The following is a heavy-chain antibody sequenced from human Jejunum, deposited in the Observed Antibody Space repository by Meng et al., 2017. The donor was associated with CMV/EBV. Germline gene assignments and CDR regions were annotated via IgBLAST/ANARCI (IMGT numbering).Heavy chain of an antibody. CDR1: GYTFTSYD. CDR2: INPNNGGA. V-gene: IGHV1-2*06. D-gene: IGHD3-22*01. CDR3: ARDLSGYYSFVDY. J-gene: IGHJ4*02. Sequence: QVRLVKCGAEVKKPGASVKVSCKASGYTFTSYDINWVRQGTGQGLEWMGRINPNNGGANYAQQFQGRVTMTTDTSISTAYMELSRLRSDDTAVYYCARDLSGYYSFVDYWGQGTLVTVSS.